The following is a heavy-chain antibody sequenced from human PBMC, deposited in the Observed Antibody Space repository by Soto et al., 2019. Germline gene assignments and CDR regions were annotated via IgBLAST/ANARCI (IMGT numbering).Heavy chain of an antibody. CDR2: IQFSGST. Sequence: QVQLQESGPGLLKPSQTLSLTCTVSGGSISSGDYYWTWIRQHPGKGLEWIGNIQFSGSTYYNPSLKSRVTISVDTSKNQFSLKVTSVTAADTAVYYCGRDSSARPVQRWGQGTLVTVSS. J-gene: IGHJ4*02. V-gene: IGHV4-31*03. D-gene: IGHD6-6*01. CDR3: GRDSSARPVQR. CDR1: GGSISSGDYY.